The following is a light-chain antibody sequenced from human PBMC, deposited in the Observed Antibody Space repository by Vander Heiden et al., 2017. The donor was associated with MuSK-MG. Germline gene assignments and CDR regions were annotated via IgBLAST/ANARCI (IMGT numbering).Light chain of an antibody. CDR1: QGVSVW. Sequence: DIQMTHSPSTLSASVGDRVTITCRASQGVSVWLAWYQQKLGIAPKLLIYDAFILAIGDPSSFNGSRNRIELTLTSSSRQTDDSTPYFSQRFNNYHTQTFGQGSKVEIK. V-gene: IGKV1-5*01. CDR2: DAF. J-gene: IGKJ1*01. CDR3: QRFNNYHTQT.